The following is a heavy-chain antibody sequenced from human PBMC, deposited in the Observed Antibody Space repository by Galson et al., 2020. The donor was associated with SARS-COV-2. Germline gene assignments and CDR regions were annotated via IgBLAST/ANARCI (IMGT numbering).Heavy chain of an antibody. Sequence: SETLSLTCAVYGGSFSGYFWSRIRQPPGKGLEWIGEVNHSGSTNYNPSLKSRVTISVDTSKNQFSLKLSSVTAADTAVYYCARESRWDLYFDHWGQGTLVTVSS. D-gene: IGHD1-26*01. CDR2: VNHSGST. V-gene: IGHV4-34*01. CDR1: GGSFSGYF. CDR3: ARESRWDLYFDH. J-gene: IGHJ4*02.